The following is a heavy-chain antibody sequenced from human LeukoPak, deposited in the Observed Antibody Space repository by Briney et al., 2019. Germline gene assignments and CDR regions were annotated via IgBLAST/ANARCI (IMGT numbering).Heavy chain of an antibody. J-gene: IGHJ4*02. CDR3: ARDNGGATPHFDY. V-gene: IGHV3-7*01. Sequence: QPGGSLRLSCAASGFTFSSYWMSWVRQAPGKGLEWVANIKQDGSEKYYVDSVKGRFTISRDNAKNSLYLQMNSLRAEDTAVYYCARDNGGATPHFDYWGQGTLATVSS. CDR1: GFTFSSYW. CDR2: IKQDGSEK. D-gene: IGHD1-26*01.